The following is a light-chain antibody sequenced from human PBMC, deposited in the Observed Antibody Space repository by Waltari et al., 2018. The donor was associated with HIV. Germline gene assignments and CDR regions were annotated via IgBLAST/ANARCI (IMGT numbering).Light chain of an antibody. CDR1: ESISIY. V-gene: IGKV1-39*01. CDR3: QQSYDTPRT. Sequence: DIQMTQSPSSLSASVGDRVTITCRASESISIYLNWYQQKPGQPPTVLIYAASSLQSGVPSRFSGSGSGTDFTLTINSLQPEDFATYYCQQSYDTPRTFGGGTKVEIK. J-gene: IGKJ4*01. CDR2: AAS.